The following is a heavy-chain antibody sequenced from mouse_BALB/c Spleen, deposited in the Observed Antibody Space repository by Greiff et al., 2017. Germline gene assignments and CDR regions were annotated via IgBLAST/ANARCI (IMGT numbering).Heavy chain of an antibody. CDR3: ARQRLYDYGWYFDV. CDR1: GFTFSSYG. V-gene: IGHV5-6*01. J-gene: IGHJ1*01. CDR2: ISSGGSYT. Sequence: EGKVVESGGDLVKPGGSLKLSCAASGFTFSSYGMSWVRQTPDKRLEWVATISSGGSYTYYPDSVKGRFTISRDNAKNTLYLQMSSLKSEDTAMYYCARQRLYDYGWYFDVWGAGTTVTVSS. D-gene: IGHD2-4*01.